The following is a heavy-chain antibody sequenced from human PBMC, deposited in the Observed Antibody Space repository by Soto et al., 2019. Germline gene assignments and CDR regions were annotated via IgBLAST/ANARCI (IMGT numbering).Heavy chain of an antibody. V-gene: IGHV3-30*04. CDR1: GCTFSNYA. J-gene: IGHJ3*02. D-gene: IGHD2-15*01. CDR3: ARESGYCSGGSCYSQAFDI. CDR2: ISYDGRNK. Sequence: PGGSLRLSCAASGCTFSNYAMHWVRQAPGKGLEWVAVISYDGRNKYYADSVKGRFTISRDNSKNTVYLQMNSLRAEDTAVYYCARESGYCSGGSCYSQAFDIWGQGTMVTVSS.